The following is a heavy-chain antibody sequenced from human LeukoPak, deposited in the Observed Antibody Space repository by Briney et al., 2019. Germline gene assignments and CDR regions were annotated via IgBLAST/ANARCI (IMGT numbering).Heavy chain of an antibody. V-gene: IGHV1-18*04. CDR1: GYTFTNYG. CDR3: ARDGDCTTTSCYSLYDYYGMDV. Sequence: ASVKVSCKASGYTFTNYGISWVRQAPGQGLEWMGWISVYNGNTNYALKLQGRVTMTTDTSTSTAYMELRSLRSDDTAVYYCARDGDCTTTSCYSLYDYYGMDVWGKGTTVTVSS. D-gene: IGHD2-2*01. J-gene: IGHJ6*04. CDR2: ISVYNGNT.